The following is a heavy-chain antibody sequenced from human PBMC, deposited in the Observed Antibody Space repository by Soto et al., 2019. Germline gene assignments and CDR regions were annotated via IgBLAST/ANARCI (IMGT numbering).Heavy chain of an antibody. CDR3: ARGVGYCSGGSCYGDFDY. J-gene: IGHJ4*02. Sequence: SETLSLTCTVSGGSISSSSYYWGWIRQPPGKGLEWIGSIYYSGSTYYNPSLKSRVTISVDTSKNQFSLKLSSVTAADTAVYYCARGVGYCSGGSCYGDFDYWGQGTLVTVSS. V-gene: IGHV4-39*01. CDR1: GGSISSSSYY. D-gene: IGHD2-15*01. CDR2: IYYSGST.